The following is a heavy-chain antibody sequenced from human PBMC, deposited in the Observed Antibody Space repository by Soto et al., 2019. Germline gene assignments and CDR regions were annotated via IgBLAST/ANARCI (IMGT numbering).Heavy chain of an antibody. Sequence: FLRLSCAASGFTFGGSAMHWVRQASGKGLEWVGHIRSKTNSYATAYAESVKGRFTISRDDSMNTAYLQMNSLKTEDTAVYFCTRQTDAVQWLVVLTDYNFDHWGQGTLVTVSS. J-gene: IGHJ4*02. CDR1: GFTFGGSA. V-gene: IGHV3-73*01. CDR2: IRSKTNSYAT. D-gene: IGHD6-19*01. CDR3: TRQTDAVQWLVVLTDYNFDH.